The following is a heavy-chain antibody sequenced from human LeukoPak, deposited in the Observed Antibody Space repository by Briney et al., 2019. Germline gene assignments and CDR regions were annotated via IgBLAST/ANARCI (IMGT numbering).Heavy chain of an antibody. V-gene: IGHV3-48*03. CDR2: ISASGQTI. CDR1: GFTFSSYE. J-gene: IGHJ4*02. D-gene: IGHD4-11*01. CDR3: ARSTTVTPPFIS. Sequence: GGSLRLSCAASGFTFSSYEMNWVRHAPGKGLEWVSYISASGQTIYYADSVRGRFTISRDNAKNSLYLQMNSLRAEDTAVYYCARSTTVTPPFISWGQGTLVTVSS.